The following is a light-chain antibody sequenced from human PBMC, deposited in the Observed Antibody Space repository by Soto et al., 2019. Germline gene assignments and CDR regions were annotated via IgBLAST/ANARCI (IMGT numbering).Light chain of an antibody. V-gene: IGKV3-20*01. Sequence: ELVLTQSRGTLSLSPGQRPSLSYRASQSVSSSYLTWYQQTPGQAPRIXTYGASTRATAIPARFSGSGSGTDFTLTINSLKPEDFEVYYCQQYKNWPWTFGQGTKVDIK. J-gene: IGKJ1*01. CDR1: QSVSSSY. CDR3: QQYKNWPWT. CDR2: GAS.